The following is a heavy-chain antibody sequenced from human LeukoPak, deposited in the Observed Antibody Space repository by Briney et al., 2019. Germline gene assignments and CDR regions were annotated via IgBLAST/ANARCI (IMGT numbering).Heavy chain of an antibody. J-gene: IGHJ4*02. D-gene: IGHD3-10*01. CDR2: ITSGGDYI. CDR3: ARVEVYYGSGSQFDY. Sequence: GGSLRLSCAASGFTFNTFNMNWVRQAPGKGLEWVSSITSGGDYIYYADSVKGRFTTSRDNAKNSLSLQLNSLRVEDTAVYYCARVEVYYGSGSQFDYWGQGTLVTVSS. CDR1: GFTFNTFN. V-gene: IGHV3-21*01.